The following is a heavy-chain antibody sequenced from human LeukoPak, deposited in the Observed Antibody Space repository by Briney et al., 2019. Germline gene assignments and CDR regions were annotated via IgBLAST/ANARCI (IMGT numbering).Heavy chain of an antibody. CDR3: ARLYYYDSSGPNRGWFDP. V-gene: IGHV5-51*01. D-gene: IGHD3-22*01. CDR2: IYPGDSDT. Sequence: GESLQISCKGSGYSFTSYWIGWVRQMPGKGLEWMGIIYPGDSDTRYSPSFQGQVTISADKSISTAYLQWSSLKASDTAMYYCARLYYYDSSGPNRGWFDPWGQGTLVTVSS. CDR1: GYSFTSYW. J-gene: IGHJ5*02.